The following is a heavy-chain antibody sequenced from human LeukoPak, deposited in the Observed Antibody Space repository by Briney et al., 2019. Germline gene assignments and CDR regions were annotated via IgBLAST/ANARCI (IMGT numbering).Heavy chain of an antibody. D-gene: IGHD1-26*01. CDR2: IIPILGIA. Sequence: SVKLSCNSSGGTFSSYSIRCVRHAPGQGLEWMGRIIPILGIANYSQKFQGRVTITAYKSTSTAYMELSSLRSEDTAVYYCARTFSGRYVDYWGQRPLSPSP. CDR3: ARTFSGRYVDY. CDR1: GGTFSSYS. J-gene: IGHJ4*02. V-gene: IGHV1-69*02.